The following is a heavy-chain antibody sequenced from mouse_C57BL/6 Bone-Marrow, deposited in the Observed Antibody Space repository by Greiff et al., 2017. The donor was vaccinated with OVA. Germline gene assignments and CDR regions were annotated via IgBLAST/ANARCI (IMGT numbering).Heavy chain of an antibody. V-gene: IGHV1-69*01. CDR1: GYTFTSYW. Sequence: VPLQQPGAELVMPGASVKLSCKASGYTFTSYWMHWVKQRPGQGLEWIGEIAPSASYTNYNQKFKGKSTLTVDKSSSTAYMQLSSLTSEYSAVYYCARLGYYGSSPFDYWGQGTTLTVSS. J-gene: IGHJ2*01. CDR2: IAPSASYT. CDR3: ARLGYYGSSPFDY. D-gene: IGHD1-1*01.